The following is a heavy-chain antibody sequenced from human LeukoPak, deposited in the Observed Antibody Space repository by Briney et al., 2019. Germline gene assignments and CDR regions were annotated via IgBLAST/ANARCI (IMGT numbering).Heavy chain of an antibody. CDR2: MKRDGSEK. V-gene: IGHV3-7*01. CDR3: ASLDSAHPSGVH. J-gene: IGHJ4*02. Sequence: GGSLRLSCEASTFTFIPGWMSWVRQAPGKGLEWVAMMKRDGSEKLYVDSVRGRFTISRDNAKNSLYLQMDSLRDEDSALYYCASLDSAHPSGVHWGQGTPVTVSS. D-gene: IGHD5-18*01. CDR1: TFTFIPGW.